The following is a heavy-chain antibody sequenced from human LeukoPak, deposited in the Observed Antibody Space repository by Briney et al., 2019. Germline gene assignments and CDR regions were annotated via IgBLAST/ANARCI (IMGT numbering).Heavy chain of an antibody. J-gene: IGHJ6*03. CDR3: AKRIAVAYYYYMDV. Sequence: PGGSLRLSCAASGFTFSSYAMSWVRQAPGKGLEWVSAISGSGGSTYYADSVKGQFTISRDNSKNTLYLQMNSLRAEDTAVYYCAKRIAVAYYYYMDVWGKGTTVTVSS. D-gene: IGHD6-19*01. V-gene: IGHV3-23*01. CDR2: ISGSGGST. CDR1: GFTFSSYA.